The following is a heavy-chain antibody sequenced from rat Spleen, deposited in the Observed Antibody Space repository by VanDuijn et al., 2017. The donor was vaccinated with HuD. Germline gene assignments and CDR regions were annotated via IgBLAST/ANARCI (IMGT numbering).Heavy chain of an antibody. CDR3: ARHYGGYSEYVMDA. Sequence: EVQLVESGGGLVQPGGSLKLSCVASGFTFNNYWMTWIRQAPGQGLEWVASITNASGRTYYPDSVKGRFTISRDTAQNTLYLQMDSLRSEDTATYYCARHYGGYSEYVMDAWGQGASVTVSS. V-gene: IGHV5-31*01. J-gene: IGHJ4*01. CDR2: ITNASGRT. D-gene: IGHD1-11*01. CDR1: GFTFNNYW.